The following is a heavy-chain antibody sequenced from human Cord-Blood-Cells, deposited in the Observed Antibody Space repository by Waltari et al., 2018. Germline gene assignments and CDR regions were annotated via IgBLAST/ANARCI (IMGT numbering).Heavy chain of an antibody. V-gene: IGHV4-34*01. CDR2: INHSGST. D-gene: IGHD2-21*02. CDR3: ARGAKIVVVTLGPYYGMDV. Sequence: QVQLQQWGAGLLKPSETLSLTCAVYGGSFSGYYWSWIRQPPGKGLEWIGEINHSGSTNYNPSLKSRVTISVDTSKNQFSLKLSSVTAADTAVYYCARGAKIVVVTLGPYYGMDVWGQGTTVTVSS. J-gene: IGHJ6*02. CDR1: GGSFSGYY.